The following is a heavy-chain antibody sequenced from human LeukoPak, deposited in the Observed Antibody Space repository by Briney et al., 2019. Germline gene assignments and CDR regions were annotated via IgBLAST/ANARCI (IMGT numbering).Heavy chain of an antibody. CDR1: GFTFSDYY. CDR2: ISSSGSTI. CDR3: AREVFNSDGYRPVDY. V-gene: IGHV3-11*04. Sequence: PGGSLRLSCAASGFTFSDYYMSWIRQAPGKGLEWVSYISSSGSTIYYADSVKGRFTISRDNAKNSLYLQMNSLRAEDTAVYYCAREVFNSDGYRPVDYWGQGTLVTVSS. D-gene: IGHD5-24*01. J-gene: IGHJ4*02.